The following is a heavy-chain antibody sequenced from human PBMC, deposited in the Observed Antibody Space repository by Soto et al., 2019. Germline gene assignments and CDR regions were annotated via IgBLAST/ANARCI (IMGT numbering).Heavy chain of an antibody. J-gene: IGHJ4*02. CDR2: IKSKPDGGTM. CDR3: VVDLPGDRTNWGVHY. D-gene: IGHD7-27*01. V-gene: IGHV3-15*07. CDR1: GLTFTYAW. Sequence: EVQLVESGGGFVEPVGSLRLSCAASGLTFTYAWMSCVRQAQGKGLEWVGRIKSKPDGGTMDYAAPVKARFTVSRDDSKNTLSLPMSRLHSEDTAMYYCVVDLPGDRTNWGVHYWGQGTLVTVSS.